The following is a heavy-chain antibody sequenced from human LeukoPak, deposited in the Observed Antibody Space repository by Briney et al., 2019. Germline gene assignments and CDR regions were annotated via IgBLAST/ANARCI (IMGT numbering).Heavy chain of an antibody. D-gene: IGHD2-2*02. CDR1: GFRFSYYW. CDR3: ARGWGDCSTVSCYTGGDVFDI. Sequence: GGSLRLSCGASGFRFSYYWMTWVRQGPRKGLEWVANIKYDGSEKHYVEPVKGRFTISRDNAKNSLYLQMDSLRVEDTAVYFCARGWGDCSTVSCYTGGDVFDIWGQGTKVTVSS. CDR2: IKYDGSEK. J-gene: IGHJ3*02. V-gene: IGHV3-7*01.